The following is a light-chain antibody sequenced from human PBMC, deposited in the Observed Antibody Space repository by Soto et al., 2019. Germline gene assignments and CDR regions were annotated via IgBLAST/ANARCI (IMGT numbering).Light chain of an antibody. CDR1: SSDIGAYKE. Sequence: QSALTQPPSASGSPGQSVAISCTGTSSDIGAYKEVSWYQQHPGKAPKLIIYEVSRRPSGVPDRFSGSKSGNTASLTVSGLQAEDEADYSCSSHAGRNNPFVFGPGTKVTVL. CDR3: SSHAGRNNPFV. V-gene: IGLV2-8*01. CDR2: EVS. J-gene: IGLJ1*01.